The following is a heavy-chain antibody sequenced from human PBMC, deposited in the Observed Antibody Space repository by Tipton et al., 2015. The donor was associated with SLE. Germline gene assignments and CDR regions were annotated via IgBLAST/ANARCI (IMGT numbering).Heavy chain of an antibody. CDR2: INHSGST. CDR3: ARRRESSSSLDY. D-gene: IGHD6-6*01. V-gene: IGHV4-39*07. Sequence: TLSLTCTVSGGSISSSSYYWGWIRQPPGKGLEWIGEINHSGSTNYNPSLKSRVTISVDTSKNQFSLKLSSVTAADTAVYYCARRRESSSSLDYWGQGTLVTVSS. J-gene: IGHJ4*02. CDR1: GGSISSSSYY.